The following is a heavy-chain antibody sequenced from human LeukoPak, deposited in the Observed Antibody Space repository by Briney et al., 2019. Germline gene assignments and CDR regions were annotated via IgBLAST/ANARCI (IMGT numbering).Heavy chain of an antibody. J-gene: IGHJ4*02. CDR3: AKEKNSGYYYHFNY. CDR2: VSGGGGST. CDR1: GFTFTNFG. V-gene: IGHV3-23*01. Sequence: GGSLRLSCAASGFTFTNFGMSWVRQAPGKGLEWVSAVSGGGGSTFYADSVKGRFTISRDNSKNTVYLRMNSLRAEDTAVYYCAKEKNSGYYYHFNYWGQGTLVTLSS. D-gene: IGHD3-22*01.